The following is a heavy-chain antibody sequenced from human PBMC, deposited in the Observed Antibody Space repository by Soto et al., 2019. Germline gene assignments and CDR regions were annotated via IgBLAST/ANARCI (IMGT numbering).Heavy chain of an antibody. J-gene: IGHJ4*01. CDR1: GGAFNTFG. CDR3: ARSPPMDSGDKYFYDF. CDR2: IIPFFRTA. V-gene: IGHV1-69*13. D-gene: IGHD5-18*01. Sequence: ASVKVSCKASGGAFNTFGFSWVRQAPGQGLEWMGGIIPFFRTANYAQKFQDRVTITADESTSTVYMDLRSLRSEDTAKYYCARSPPMDSGDKYFYDFCGHGALVTVSS.